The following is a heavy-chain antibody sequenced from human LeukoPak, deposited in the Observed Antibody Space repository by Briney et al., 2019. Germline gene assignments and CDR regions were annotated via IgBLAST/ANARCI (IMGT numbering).Heavy chain of an antibody. CDR2: IIPIFGTE. Sequence: SVKVSCKASGGTFSSYAISWVRQAPGQGLEWMGGIIPIFGTENYAQKLQGRVTMTTDTSTSTAYMELRSLRSDDTAVYYCARGGKGPGWDYDSSGSYFDYWGQGTLVTVSS. J-gene: IGHJ4*02. D-gene: IGHD3-22*01. V-gene: IGHV1-69*05. CDR3: ARGGKGPGWDYDSSGSYFDY. CDR1: GGTFSSYA.